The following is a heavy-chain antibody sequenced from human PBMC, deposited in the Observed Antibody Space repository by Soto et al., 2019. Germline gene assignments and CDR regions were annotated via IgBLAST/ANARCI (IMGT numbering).Heavy chain of an antibody. CDR3: VKFRGRAYPYYYMDV. V-gene: IGHV3-23*01. D-gene: IGHD3-10*01. CDR2: YGGSGGSR. CDR1: GFTFSTYG. J-gene: IGHJ6*03. Sequence: DVQLLESGGGLVQWGGSLRLSCVTSGFTFSTYGMTWVRQAPGKGLEWVSYGGSGGSRYYAESVKGRFTISRDNSKNTLSLEMNSLRAEDTATYYCVKFRGRAYPYYYMDVWGTGKTVTVSS.